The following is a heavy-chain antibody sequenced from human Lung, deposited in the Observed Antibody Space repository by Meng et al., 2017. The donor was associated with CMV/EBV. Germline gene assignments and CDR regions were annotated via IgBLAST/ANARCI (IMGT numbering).Heavy chain of an antibody. V-gene: IGHV3-43D*03. CDR2: ISWDCGST. J-gene: IGHJ6*02. CDR1: GFTFYDFA. D-gene: IGHD2-2*01. CDR3: AKDMNCSSTSCKYKRVYDYYGTDV. Sequence: ESLKIPCSASGFTFYDFAMDWVRQAPGKGLEWVSLISWDCGSTYYADSVKGRFTISRDNSKNSLYLQINSLRAEDTALYYCAKDMNCSSTSCKYKRVYDYYGTDVWXQETXVTVSS.